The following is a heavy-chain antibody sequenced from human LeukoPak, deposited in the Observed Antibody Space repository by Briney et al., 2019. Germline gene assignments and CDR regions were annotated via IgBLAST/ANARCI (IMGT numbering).Heavy chain of an antibody. Sequence: ASVKVSCKASGYTFMGYYMHWVRQAPGQGLEWMGWINPNSGGTYYAQKFQGRVTMTRDTSISTAYMELSRLRSDDTAVYYCARGYRLGYCSSTSCLDAFDIWGQGTMVTVSS. CDR2: INPNSGGT. CDR1: GYTFMGYY. D-gene: IGHD2-2*01. CDR3: ARGYRLGYCSSTSCLDAFDI. J-gene: IGHJ3*02. V-gene: IGHV1-2*02.